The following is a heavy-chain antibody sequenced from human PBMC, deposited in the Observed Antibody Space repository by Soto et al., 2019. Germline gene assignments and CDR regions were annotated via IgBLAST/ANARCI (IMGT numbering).Heavy chain of an antibody. Sequence: GESLKISCKGSGYSFTSYWIGWVRQMPVKGLEWMGIIYPGDSDTRYSPSFQGQVTISADKSISTAYLQWSSLKASDTAMYYCARTAAAGKYYYGMDVWGQRTTVTVSS. D-gene: IGHD6-13*01. J-gene: IGHJ6*02. CDR2: IYPGDSDT. CDR1: GYSFTSYW. CDR3: ARTAAAGKYYYGMDV. V-gene: IGHV5-51*01.